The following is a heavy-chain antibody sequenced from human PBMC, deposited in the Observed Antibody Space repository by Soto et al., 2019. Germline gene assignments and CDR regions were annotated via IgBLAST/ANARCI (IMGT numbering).Heavy chain of an antibody. J-gene: IGHJ4*02. Sequence: PGGSLRLSCAASGFTFSSYSMDWVRQAPGKGLEWVSYISSSSSTIYYADSVKGRFTISRDNAKNSLYLQMNSLRAEDTAVYYCARVGSGGYSYGTLWYFEYWGQGTLVTVSS. CDR1: GFTFSSYS. CDR2: ISSSSSTI. CDR3: ARVGSGGYSYGTLWYFEY. V-gene: IGHV3-48*01. D-gene: IGHD5-18*01.